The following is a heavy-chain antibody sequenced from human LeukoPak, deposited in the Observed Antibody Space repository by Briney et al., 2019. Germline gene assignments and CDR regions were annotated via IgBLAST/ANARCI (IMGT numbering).Heavy chain of an antibody. D-gene: IGHD3-10*01. J-gene: IGHJ6*03. Sequence: GGTLRLSCAASGFTFSSYGMSWVRQAPGKGLEWVSAISGSGGSTYYADSVKGRFTISRDNSKNTLYLQMNSLRAEDMAVYYCAKDQYYGSGSFFPLRYYYYMDVWGKGTTVTISS. CDR1: GFTFSSYG. CDR2: ISGSGGST. CDR3: AKDQYYGSGSFFPLRYYYYMDV. V-gene: IGHV3-23*01.